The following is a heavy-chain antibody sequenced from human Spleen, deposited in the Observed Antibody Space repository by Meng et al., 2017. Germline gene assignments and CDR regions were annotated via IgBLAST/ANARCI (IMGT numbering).Heavy chain of an antibody. Sequence: SETLSLTCTVSGGSISSGGYYWSWIRQHPGKGLEWIGYIYYSGSTYYNPSLKSRVTISVDTSKNQFSLKLSSVTAADTAVYYCARVNCSGGSCYFGYYYYGMDVWGQGTTVTVSS. CDR3: ARVNCSGGSCYFGYYYYGMDV. CDR1: GGSISSGGYY. CDR2: IYYSGST. J-gene: IGHJ6*02. V-gene: IGHV4-31*03. D-gene: IGHD2-15*01.